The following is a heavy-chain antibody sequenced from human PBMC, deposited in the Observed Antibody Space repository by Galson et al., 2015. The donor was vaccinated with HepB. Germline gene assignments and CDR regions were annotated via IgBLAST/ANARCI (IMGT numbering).Heavy chain of an antibody. CDR2: IYSGGST. CDR3: ARENDYVWGSYRQGVYFDY. D-gene: IGHD3-16*02. J-gene: IGHJ4*02. V-gene: IGHV3-53*01. Sequence: SLRLSCAASGFTVSSNYMSWVRQAPGKGLEWVSVIYSGGSTYYADSVKGRFTISRDNSKNTLYLQMNSLRAEDTAVYYCARENDYVWGSYRQGVYFDYWGQGTLVTVSS. CDR1: GFTVSSNY.